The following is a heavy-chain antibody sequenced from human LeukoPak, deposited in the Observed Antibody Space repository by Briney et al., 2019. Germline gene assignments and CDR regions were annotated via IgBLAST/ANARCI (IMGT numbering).Heavy chain of an antibody. V-gene: IGHV3-30-3*01. J-gene: IGHJ4*02. CDR3: AREFYRDFWSGYYTTLDY. D-gene: IGHD3-3*01. CDR1: GFTFSSYA. Sequence: GGSLRLSCAASGFTFSSYAMHWVRQAPGRGLEWVAAISYDGSNKYYADSVKGRFTISRDNSKNTLYLQMNSLRAEDTAVYYCAREFYRDFWSGYYTTLDYWGQGTLVTVSS. CDR2: ISYDGSNK.